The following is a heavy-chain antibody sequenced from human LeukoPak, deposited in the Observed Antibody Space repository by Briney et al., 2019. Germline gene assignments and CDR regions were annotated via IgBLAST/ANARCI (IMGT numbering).Heavy chain of an antibody. CDR1: GFTFSSYG. CDR3: ARVRNYNDSSGYYYDY. J-gene: IGHJ4*02. D-gene: IGHD3-22*01. CDR2: IWYDGSNK. Sequence: GGSLRLSCAASGFTFSSYGMHWVRQAPGKGLEWVAVIWYDGSNKYYADSVKGRFTISRDNSKNTLYLQMSSLRAEDTAVYYCARVRNYNDSSGYYYDYWGQGTLVTVSS. V-gene: IGHV3-33*01.